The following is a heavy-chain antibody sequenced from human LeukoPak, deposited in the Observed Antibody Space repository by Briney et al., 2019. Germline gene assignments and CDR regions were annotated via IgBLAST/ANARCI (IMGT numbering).Heavy chain of an antibody. CDR2: INHSGST. J-gene: IGHJ4*02. Sequence: GSLRLSCAASGFAFSSYAMSWVRQAPGKGLEWIGEINHSGSTNYNPSLKSRVTISVDTSKNQFSLKLSSVTAADTAVYYCARGLRIAARPRTFDYWGQGTLVTVSS. D-gene: IGHD6-6*01. V-gene: IGHV4-34*01. CDR1: GFAFSSYA. CDR3: ARGLRIAARPRTFDY.